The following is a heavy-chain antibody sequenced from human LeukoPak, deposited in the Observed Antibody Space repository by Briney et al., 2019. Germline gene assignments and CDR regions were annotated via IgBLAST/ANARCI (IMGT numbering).Heavy chain of an antibody. CDR3: ARGIWLVPGDY. CDR2: INPNSGGT. J-gene: IGHJ4*02. CDR1: GYTFTGYY. Sequence: ASVQVSCMASGYTFTGYYMHWVRQAPGQGLEWMGWINPNSGGTNYAQKFQGRVTMTRDTSISTAYMELRRLRSDDTAVYYCARGIWLVPGDYWGQETLVTVSS. D-gene: IGHD6-19*01. V-gene: IGHV1-2*02.